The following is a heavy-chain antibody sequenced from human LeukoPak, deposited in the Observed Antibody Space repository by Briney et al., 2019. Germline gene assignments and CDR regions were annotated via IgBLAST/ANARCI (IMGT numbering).Heavy chain of an antibody. CDR1: GGSLSGYY. Sequence: PSETLSLTCAVYGGSLSGYYWSWIRQPPGKGLEWIGEINHSGSTNYNPSLKSRVTISVDTSKNQFSLKLSSVTAADTAVYYCARGPHYYGSGSPGSMTGGMYYFDYWGQGTLVTVSP. CDR2: INHSGST. J-gene: IGHJ4*02. V-gene: IGHV4-34*01. CDR3: ARGPHYYGSGSPGSMTGGMYYFDY. D-gene: IGHD3-10*01.